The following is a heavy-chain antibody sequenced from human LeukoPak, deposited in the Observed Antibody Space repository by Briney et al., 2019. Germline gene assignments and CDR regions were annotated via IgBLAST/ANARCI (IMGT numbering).Heavy chain of an antibody. CDR3: ARSKEYDFWSGYYHHDAFDI. CDR2: IYYSGST. V-gene: IGHV4-59*01. Sequence: PSETLSLTCTVSGGSISSYYWSWIRQPPGKGLEWIGYIYYSGSTNYNPSLKSRVTISVDTSKNQFSLKLSSVTAADTAVYYCARSKEYDFWSGYYHHDAFDIWGQGTMVTVSS. CDR1: GGSISSYY. J-gene: IGHJ3*02. D-gene: IGHD3-3*01.